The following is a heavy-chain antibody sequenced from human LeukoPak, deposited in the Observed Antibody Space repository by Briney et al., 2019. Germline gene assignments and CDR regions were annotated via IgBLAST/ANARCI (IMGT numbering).Heavy chain of an antibody. CDR1: GFTFSSYS. D-gene: IGHD3-22*01. V-gene: IGHV3-7*01. J-gene: IGHJ4*02. CDR3: ARDGYYYDSSGYYDY. Sequence: GGSLRLSCAASGFTFSSYSMNWVRQAPGKGLEWVANIKQDGSEKYYVDSVKGRFTISRDNAKNSLYLQMNSLRAEDTAVYYCARDGYYYDSSGYYDYWGQGTLVTVSS. CDR2: IKQDGSEK.